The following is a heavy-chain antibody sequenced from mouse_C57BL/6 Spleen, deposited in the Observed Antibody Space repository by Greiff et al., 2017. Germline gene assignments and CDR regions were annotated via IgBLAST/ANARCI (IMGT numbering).Heavy chain of an antibody. Sequence: EVMLVESGGGLVKPGGSLKLSCAASGFTFSSYAMSWVRQTPEKRLEWVATISDGGSYTYYPDNVKGRFTISRDNAKNNLYLQMSHLKSEDTAMYYCAREGDDYGGFAYWGQGTLVTVSA. J-gene: IGHJ3*01. CDR1: GFTFSSYA. D-gene: IGHD2-4*01. V-gene: IGHV5-4*01. CDR3: AREGDDYGGFAY. CDR2: ISDGGSYT.